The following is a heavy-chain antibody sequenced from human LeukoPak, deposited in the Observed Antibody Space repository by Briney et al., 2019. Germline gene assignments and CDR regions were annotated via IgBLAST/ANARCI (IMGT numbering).Heavy chain of an antibody. D-gene: IGHD6-19*01. CDR2: INHSGST. CDR1: GGSISSGGYY. V-gene: IGHV4-31*03. Sequence: SETLSLTCTVSGGSISSGGYYWRWIRQHPGKGLEWIGYINHSGSTYYNPSLKRRVTISVDTSKNQFSLKLSSVTAADTAVYYCAREMIAVAGKVDPWGQGTLVSVS. CDR3: AREMIAVAGKVDP. J-gene: IGHJ5*02.